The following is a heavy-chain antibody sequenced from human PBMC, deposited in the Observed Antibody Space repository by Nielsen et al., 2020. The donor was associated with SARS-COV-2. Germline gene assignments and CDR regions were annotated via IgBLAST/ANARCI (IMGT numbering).Heavy chain of an antibody. J-gene: IGHJ6*03. CDR3: AREDIVVVPAANGGYYYYYYMDV. CDR2: ISAYNGNT. Sequence: WVRQAPGQGLEWMGWISAYNGNTNYAQKLQGRVTMTTDTSTSTAYMELRSLRSDDTAVYYCAREDIVVVPAANGGYYYYYYMDVWGKGTTVTVSS. V-gene: IGHV1-18*01. D-gene: IGHD2-2*01.